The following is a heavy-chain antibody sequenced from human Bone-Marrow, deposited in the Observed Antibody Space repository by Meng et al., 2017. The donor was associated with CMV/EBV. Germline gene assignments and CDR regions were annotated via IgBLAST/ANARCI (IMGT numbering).Heavy chain of an antibody. J-gene: IGHJ4*02. CDR3: ARGRDTIFGVVITGYYFDS. D-gene: IGHD3-3*01. V-gene: IGHV4-34*01. CDR2: TNHGGDT. CDR1: GGSFSGYY. Sequence: SETLSLTCAVYGGSFSGYYWTWIRQPPGKGLEWIGVTNHGGDTSDNPSLKSRVGISVDTSKNQFSLRLSSVTAADTAVYHCARGRDTIFGVVITGYYFDSWGRGNLVTGSS.